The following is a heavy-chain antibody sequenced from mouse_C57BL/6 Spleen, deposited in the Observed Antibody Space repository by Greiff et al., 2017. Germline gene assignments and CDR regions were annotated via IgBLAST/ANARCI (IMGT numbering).Heavy chain of an antibody. Sequence: VQLVESGPGLVQPSQSLSITCTVSGFSLTSYGVHWVRQSPGKGLEWLGVIWSGGSTDYNAAFISRLSISKDNSKSQVFFKMNSLQADDTAIYYCARNGYYGSSYVGDYWGQGTSVTVSS. D-gene: IGHD1-1*01. CDR1: GFSLTSYG. CDR2: IWSGGST. CDR3: ARNGYYGSSYVGDY. V-gene: IGHV2-2*01. J-gene: IGHJ4*01.